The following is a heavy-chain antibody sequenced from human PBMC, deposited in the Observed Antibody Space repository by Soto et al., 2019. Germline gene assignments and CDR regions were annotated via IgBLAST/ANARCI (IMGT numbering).Heavy chain of an antibody. CDR2: IYYSGST. D-gene: IGHD3-10*01. Sequence: QLQLQESGPGLVKPSQTLSLSCTVSGGSISSDGYYWSWIRQPPGKGLEWIGYIYYSGSTKYNPSLKSRVPKSVDTTKIQCSMKLCSVTAADTAVDYCAVDCCQESGSSPWDYWGQGTLVTVSS. CDR3: AVDCCQESGSSPWDY. J-gene: IGHJ4*02. CDR1: GGSISSDGYY. V-gene: IGHV4-31*03.